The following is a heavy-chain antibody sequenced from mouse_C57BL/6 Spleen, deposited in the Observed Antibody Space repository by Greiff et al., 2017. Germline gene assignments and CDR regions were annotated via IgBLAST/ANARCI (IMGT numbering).Heavy chain of an antibody. V-gene: IGHV5-6*02. D-gene: IGHD1-1*01. Sequence: DVMLVESGGDLVKPGGSLKLSCAASGFTFSSYGMSWVRQTPDKRLGWVATISSGGSYTYYPDSVKGRFTISRDNAKNTLYLQMSSLKSEDTAMYYCARQRGYYGSSYERTLDYWGQGTSVTVSS. CDR2: ISSGGSYT. CDR3: ARQRGYYGSSYERTLDY. CDR1: GFTFSSYG. J-gene: IGHJ4*01.